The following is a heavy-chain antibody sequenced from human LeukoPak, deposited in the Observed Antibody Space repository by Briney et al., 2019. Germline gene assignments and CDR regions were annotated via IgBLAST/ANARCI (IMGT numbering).Heavy chain of an antibody. CDR2: ISYDGSTK. Sequence: GGSLRLSCAASGFTFSSYGMHWVRQAPGKGLEWVAVISYDGSTKYYTNSVKGRFTISRDNSKNTLYLQMNSLRAEDTAVYYCAKEGVRGYSYGYGTRNKWFDFWGQGTLVTVSS. J-gene: IGHJ5*01. CDR1: GFTFSSYG. D-gene: IGHD5-18*01. V-gene: IGHV3-30*18. CDR3: AKEGVRGYSYGYGTRNKWFDF.